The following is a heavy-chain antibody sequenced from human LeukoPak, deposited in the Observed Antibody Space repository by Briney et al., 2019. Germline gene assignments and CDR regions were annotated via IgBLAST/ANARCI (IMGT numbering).Heavy chain of an antibody. CDR3: AREVLRFLEWSMADYYYMDV. CDR2: IYHSGST. V-gene: IGHV4-30-2*01. J-gene: IGHJ6*03. D-gene: IGHD3-3*01. CDR1: GGSISSGGYS. Sequence: PSETLSLTCAVSGGSISSGGYSWSWIRQPPGKGLEWIGYIYHSGSTYYNPSLKSRVTISVDRSKNQFSLKLSSVTAADTAVYYCAREVLRFLEWSMADYYYMDVWGKGTTVTVSS.